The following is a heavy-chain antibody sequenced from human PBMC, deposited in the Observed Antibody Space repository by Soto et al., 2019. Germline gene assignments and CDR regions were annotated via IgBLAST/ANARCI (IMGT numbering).Heavy chain of an antibody. CDR3: ARGSPGGYGMDV. CDR2: ISSSSINI. D-gene: IGHD3-10*01. J-gene: IGHJ6*02. V-gene: IGHV3-48*02. CDR1: GFTFRDYS. Sequence: GGSLRLSRAASGFTFRDYSINWVRPAPGKGLEWVSYISSSSINIYYADSVKGRFTVSRDNAKNSLYLQVNSLRDEDTAVYYCARGSPGGYGMDVWGQGTTVTVSS.